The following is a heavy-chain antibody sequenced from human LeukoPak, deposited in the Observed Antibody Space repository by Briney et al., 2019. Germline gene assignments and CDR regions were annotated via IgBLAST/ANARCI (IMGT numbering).Heavy chain of an antibody. Sequence: ASVKVSCKASGYTFTSYGISWVRQAPGQGLEWMGWISAYNGNTNYAQKLQGRVTMTTDTSTSTAYMELRSLRSDDTAVYYCAIGGIMLTTSMTDYFDYWGQGTLVTVSS. V-gene: IGHV1-18*01. CDR3: AIGGIMLTTSMTDYFDY. J-gene: IGHJ4*02. D-gene: IGHD3-16*01. CDR1: GYTFTSYG. CDR2: ISAYNGNT.